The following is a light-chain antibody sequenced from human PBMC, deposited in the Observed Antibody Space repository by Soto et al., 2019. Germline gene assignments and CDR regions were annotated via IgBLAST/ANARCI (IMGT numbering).Light chain of an antibody. CDR1: DNIDNY. Sequence: IQMTQSPSSLSASVGDRVTVTCRASDNIDNYLNWYQQKPGKAPKLLIYAASSLQSGVSSRFSGSGSGTDFTLTISSLQTEDFATYFCQQSYDTWTFGPGTKVDIK. V-gene: IGKV1-39*01. J-gene: IGKJ1*01. CDR3: QQSYDTWT. CDR2: AAS.